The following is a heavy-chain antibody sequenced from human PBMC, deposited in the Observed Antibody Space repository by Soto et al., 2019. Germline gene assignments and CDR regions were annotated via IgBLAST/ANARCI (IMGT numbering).Heavy chain of an antibody. V-gene: IGHV1-69*13. CDR1: GGTFSSYA. D-gene: IGHD1-26*01. Sequence: AASVKVSCKASGGTFSSYAISWVRQAPGQGLEWMGGIIPIFGTANYAQKFQGRVTITADESTSTAYMELSSLRSEDTAVYYCARDSSRRERDYYYYYGMDVWGQGTTVTV. CDR3: ARDSSRRERDYYYYYGMDV. J-gene: IGHJ6*02. CDR2: IIPIFGTA.